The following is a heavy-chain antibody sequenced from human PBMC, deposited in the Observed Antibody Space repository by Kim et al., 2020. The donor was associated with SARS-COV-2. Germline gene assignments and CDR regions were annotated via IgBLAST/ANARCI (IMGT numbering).Heavy chain of an antibody. D-gene: IGHD2-2*01. CDR2: IYASGST. J-gene: IGHJ4*02. CDR1: GGSITSGGYY. V-gene: IGHV4-31*03. CDR3: ARRIVPAGIFDF. Sequence: SETLSLTCTVSGGSITSGGYYWGWICQHPGKGLQWIGYIYASGSTYYNPSLQSRLTISADTSKSQFSLILNSVTAADTAIYYCARRIVPAGIFDFWGQGTLVTVSS.